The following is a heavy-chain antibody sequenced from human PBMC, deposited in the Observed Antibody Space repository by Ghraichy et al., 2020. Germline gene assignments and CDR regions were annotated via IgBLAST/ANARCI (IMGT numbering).Heavy chain of an antibody. J-gene: IGHJ6*02. D-gene: IGHD3-3*01. CDR2: INPNSGGT. CDR3: ARALLRFLEWHQYYYYYYGMDV. V-gene: IGHV1-2*02. Sequence: ASVKVSCKASGYTFTGYYMHWVRQAPGQGLEWMGWINPNSGGTNYAQKFQGRVTMTRDTSISTAYMELSRLRSDDTAVYYCARALLRFLEWHQYYYYYYGMDVWGQGTTVTVSS. CDR1: GYTFTGYY.